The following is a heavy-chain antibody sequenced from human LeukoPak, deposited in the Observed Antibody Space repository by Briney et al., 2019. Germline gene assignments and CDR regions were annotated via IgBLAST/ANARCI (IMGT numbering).Heavy chain of an antibody. CDR1: GFTFSSYA. D-gene: IGHD1-26*01. CDR2: ISYDGSSK. J-gene: IGHJ4*02. Sequence: GRSLRLSCAASGFTFSSYAMHWVRQAPGKGLEWVAVISYDGSSKYYADSVKGRFTISRDNSKNTLYLQMNSLRAEDTAVYYCARGGVGPTDYWGQGTLVTVSS. V-gene: IGHV3-30-3*01. CDR3: ARGGVGPTDY.